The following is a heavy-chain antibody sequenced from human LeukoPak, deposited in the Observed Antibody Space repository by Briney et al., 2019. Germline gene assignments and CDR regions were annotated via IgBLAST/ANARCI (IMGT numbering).Heavy chain of an antibody. CDR2: IYYSGST. CDR3: AMSPTNYYDSSDGDY. CDR1: GGSISSSSYY. D-gene: IGHD3-22*01. J-gene: IGHJ4*02. Sequence: PSETLCLTCTVSGGSISSSSYYWGWIRQPPGKGLEWIGSIYYSGSTYYNPSLKSRVTISVDTSKNQFSLKLSSVTAADTAAYYCAMSPTNYYDSSDGDYWGQGTLVTVSS. V-gene: IGHV4-39*01.